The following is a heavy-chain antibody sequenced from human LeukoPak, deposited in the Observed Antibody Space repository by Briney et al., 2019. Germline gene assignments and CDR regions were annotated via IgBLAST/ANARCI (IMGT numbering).Heavy chain of an antibody. CDR2: IYTSGST. CDR3: ARDYGSGSYSFDY. D-gene: IGHD3-10*01. J-gene: IGHJ4*02. CDR1: GGSISSGSYY. Sequence: SGTLSLTCTVSGGSISSGSYYWSWIRQPAGKGLEWIGRIYTSGSTNYNPSLKSRVTISVDTSKNQFSLKLSSVTAADTAVYYCARDYGSGSYSFDYWGQGTLVTVSS. V-gene: IGHV4-61*02.